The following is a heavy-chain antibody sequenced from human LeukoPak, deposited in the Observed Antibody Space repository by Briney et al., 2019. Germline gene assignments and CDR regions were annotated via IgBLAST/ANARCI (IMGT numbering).Heavy chain of an antibody. V-gene: IGHV3-23*01. CDR3: AKYAASLFSDY. J-gene: IGHJ4*02. CDR2: IRDSGHST. Sequence: GGSLRLSCAASGFNFTNYAMNWVRQAPGKGRVLVSIIRDSGHSTSSSDSVMRRFTFSSDNSKNTLHLQMNSLRADDTAVYYCAKYAASLFSDYWGQGTLVTVSS. D-gene: IGHD2-15*01. CDR1: GFNFTNYA.